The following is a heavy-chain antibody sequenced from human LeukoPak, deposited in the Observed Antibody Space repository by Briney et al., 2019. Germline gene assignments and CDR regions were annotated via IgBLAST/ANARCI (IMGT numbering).Heavy chain of an antibody. CDR1: GGSISSYY. J-gene: IGHJ5*02. V-gene: IGHV4-59*08. CDR2: IYHSGST. CDR3: ARQTLEFDP. D-gene: IGHD2/OR15-2a*01. Sequence: PSETLSLTCTVSGGSISSYYWSWIRQPPGKGLEWIGYIYHSGSTNYNPSLKSRVTISVDTSKNQFSLKLSSVTAADTAVYYCARQTLEFDPWGQGTLVTVSS.